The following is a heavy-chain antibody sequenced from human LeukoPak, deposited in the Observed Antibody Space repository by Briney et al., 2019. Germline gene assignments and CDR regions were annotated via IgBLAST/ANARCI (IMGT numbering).Heavy chain of an antibody. CDR2: IYPGDSDT. Sequence: GESLKISCKGSGYSFTSYWIGWVRQMPGKGLEWMGIIYPGDSDTRYSPSFQGQVTISADKSISTAYLQWSSPKASDTAMYYCARTYCSSTSCYAGQDYYFDYWGQGTLVTVSS. D-gene: IGHD2-2*01. J-gene: IGHJ4*02. CDR1: GYSFTSYW. V-gene: IGHV5-51*01. CDR3: ARTYCSSTSCYAGQDYYFDY.